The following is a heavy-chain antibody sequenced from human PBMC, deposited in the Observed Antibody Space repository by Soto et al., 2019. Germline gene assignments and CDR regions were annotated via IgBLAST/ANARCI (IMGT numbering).Heavy chain of an antibody. Sequence: QVQLVQSGAEVKKPGSSVKVSCKASGGTFSSYAISWVRQAPGQGLEWMGGIIPIFGTANYAQKFQGRVTIAADESTSTAYMERSSLRSEDTAVYYCARCIAAAGRGYYYYGMDVWGQGTTVTVSS. CDR3: ARCIAAAGRGYYYYGMDV. CDR2: IIPIFGTA. D-gene: IGHD6-13*01. V-gene: IGHV1-69*12. J-gene: IGHJ6*02. CDR1: GGTFSSYA.